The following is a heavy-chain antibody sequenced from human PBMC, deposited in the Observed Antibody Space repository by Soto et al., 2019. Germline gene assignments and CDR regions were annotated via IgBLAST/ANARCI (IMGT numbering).Heavy chain of an antibody. CDR1: GGTFSSYA. V-gene: IGHV1-69*13. J-gene: IGHJ6*03. CDR3: ARAVVPAATQNYYYYMDV. D-gene: IGHD2-2*01. CDR2: IIPIFGTA. Sequence: SVKVSCKASGGTFSSYAISWVRQAPGQGLEWMGGIIPIFGTANYAQKFQGRVTITADESTSTAYMELSSLRSDDTAVYYCARAVVPAATQNYYYYMDVWGKGTTVTVSS.